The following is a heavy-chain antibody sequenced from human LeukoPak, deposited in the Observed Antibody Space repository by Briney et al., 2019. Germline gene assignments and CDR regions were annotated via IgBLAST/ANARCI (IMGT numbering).Heavy chain of an antibody. CDR2: ISSSSSYI. J-gene: IGHJ4*02. Sequence: GGSLRLSCAASGFTFSSYSMNWVRQAPGKGLEWVSSISSSSSYIYYADSVKGRFTISRDNAKNSLYLQMNSLRAEDTAVYYCARDTGVRYFDWFPLDYWGQGTLVTVSS. CDR1: GFTFSSYS. V-gene: IGHV3-21*01. D-gene: IGHD3-9*01. CDR3: ARDTGVRYFDWFPLDY.